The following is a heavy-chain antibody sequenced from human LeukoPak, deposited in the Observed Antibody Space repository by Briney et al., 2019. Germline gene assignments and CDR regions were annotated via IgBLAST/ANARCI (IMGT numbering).Heavy chain of an antibody. D-gene: IGHD3-10*01. J-gene: IGHJ4*02. V-gene: IGHV3-21*01. CDR1: GFTFSSYS. CDR3: AREYRPMVRGSPHDY. CDR2: ISTSSSYI. Sequence: GGSLRLSCAASGFTFSSYSMNWVRQASGKGLEWVSSISTSSSYIYYADSLKGRFTISRDNAKNSLYLQMNSLRAEDTAVYYCAREYRPMVRGSPHDYWGQGTLVTVSS.